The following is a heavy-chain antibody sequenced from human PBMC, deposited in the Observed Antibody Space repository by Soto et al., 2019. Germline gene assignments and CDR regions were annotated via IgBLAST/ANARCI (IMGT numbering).Heavy chain of an antibody. Sequence: GASVKVSCKASGGTFSSYTISWVRQAPGQGLEWMGRIIPILGIANYAQKFQGRVTITADKSTSTAYMELSSLRSEDTAVYYCAREGYSYLYYYGMDVWGQGTTVTVSS. J-gene: IGHJ6*02. CDR1: GGTFSSYT. CDR3: AREGYSYLYYYGMDV. CDR2: IIPILGIA. D-gene: IGHD5-18*01. V-gene: IGHV1-69*04.